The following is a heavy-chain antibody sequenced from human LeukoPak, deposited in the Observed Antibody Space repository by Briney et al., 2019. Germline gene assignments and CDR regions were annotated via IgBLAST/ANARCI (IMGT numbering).Heavy chain of an antibody. Sequence: PGGSLRLSCAASGFTFSSYGMHWVRQAPGKGLEWVAFIRYDGSNKYCADSVKGRFTISRDNSKNTLYLQMNSLRAEDTAVYYCAKVRTTGTTHPGSDFDYWGQGTLVTVSS. CDR1: GFTFSSYG. CDR3: AKVRTTGTTHPGSDFDY. V-gene: IGHV3-30*02. D-gene: IGHD1-1*01. J-gene: IGHJ4*02. CDR2: IRYDGSNK.